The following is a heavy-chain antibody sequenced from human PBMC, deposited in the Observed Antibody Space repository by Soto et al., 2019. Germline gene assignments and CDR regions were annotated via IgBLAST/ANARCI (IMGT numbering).Heavy chain of an antibody. Sequence: SVKVSCKASGGTFSSYAISWVRQAPGQGXEWMGGIIPIFGTANYAQKFQGRVTITADESTSTAYMELSSLRSEDTAVYYCARDPEYYYDSSGYPRYNWFDPWGQGTLVTVSS. CDR3: ARDPEYYYDSSGYPRYNWFDP. V-gene: IGHV1-69*13. D-gene: IGHD3-22*01. J-gene: IGHJ5*02. CDR2: IIPIFGTA. CDR1: GGTFSSYA.